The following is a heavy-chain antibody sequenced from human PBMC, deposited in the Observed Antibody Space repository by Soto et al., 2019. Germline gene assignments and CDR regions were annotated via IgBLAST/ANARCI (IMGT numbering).Heavy chain of an antibody. J-gene: IGHJ4*02. CDR2: IKQDGSEK. CDR1: GFTFSSYW. Sequence: GGSLRLSCAASGFTFSSYWMSWVRQAPGKGLEWVANIKQDGSEKYYVDSVKGRFTISRDNGKNSLYLQMNSLRAEDTAVYYCARDGGSSWDDYWGQGTLVTVSS. CDR3: ARDGGSSWDDY. V-gene: IGHV3-7*01. D-gene: IGHD6-13*01.